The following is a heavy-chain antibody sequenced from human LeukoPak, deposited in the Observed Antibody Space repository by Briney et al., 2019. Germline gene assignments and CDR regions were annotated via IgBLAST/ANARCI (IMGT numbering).Heavy chain of an antibody. CDR1: GGSISSYY. CDR2: IYYSGST. V-gene: IGHV4-59*08. CDR3: ARSHYGDLDY. Sequence: SETLSLTCTVSGGSISSYYWSWIRQPPGKGLEWIGYIYYSGSTNYNPSLKSRVTISVDTSKNQFSLKLSSVTAADTAVYYCARSHYGDLDYWGQGTLATVSS. J-gene: IGHJ4*02. D-gene: IGHD4-17*01.